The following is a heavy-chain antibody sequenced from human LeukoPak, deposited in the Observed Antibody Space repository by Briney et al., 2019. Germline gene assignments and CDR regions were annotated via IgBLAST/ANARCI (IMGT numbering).Heavy chain of an antibody. V-gene: IGHV3-74*01. CDR3: ARACSGGSCYLVAFDI. Sequence: GGSLRLSCAASGFTFSSSWIHWVRQAPGKGLVWVSRINKDGSVTDYAESVKGRFTISRDNSKNTLYLQMNSLRADDTAVYYCARACSGGSCYLVAFDIWGQGTMVTVSS. J-gene: IGHJ3*02. CDR1: GFTFSSSW. CDR2: INKDGSVT. D-gene: IGHD2-15*01.